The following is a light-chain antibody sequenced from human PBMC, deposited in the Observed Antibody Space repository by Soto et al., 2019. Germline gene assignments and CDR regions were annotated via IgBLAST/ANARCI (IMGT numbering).Light chain of an antibody. J-gene: IGLJ2*01. CDR1: SSDVGGYNY. CDR2: DVS. CDR3: SSYTSSSTLVV. Sequence: QSALTQPAAVSGSTGQSITISCTGTSSDVGGYNYVSWYQQHPGKAPKLMIYDVSNRPSGVSNRFSGSKSGNTASLTISGLQAEYEADYYCSSYTSSSTLVVFGGGTKLTVL. V-gene: IGLV2-14*01.